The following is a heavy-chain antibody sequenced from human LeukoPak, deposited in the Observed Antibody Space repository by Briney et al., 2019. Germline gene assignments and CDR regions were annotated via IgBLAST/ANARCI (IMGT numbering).Heavy chain of an antibody. Sequence: PGGSLRLSCAASGFTFSSYTMHWVRQAPGEGLEWVAVISYDGRHKYYAEFVKGRFTISRDNSKNTLYLQMNSLRVEDTAVYYCAKDRVGAMYHFDYWGQGTLVTVSS. V-gene: IGHV3-30-3*01. CDR2: ISYDGRHK. J-gene: IGHJ4*02. D-gene: IGHD1-26*01. CDR3: AKDRVGAMYHFDY. CDR1: GFTFSSYT.